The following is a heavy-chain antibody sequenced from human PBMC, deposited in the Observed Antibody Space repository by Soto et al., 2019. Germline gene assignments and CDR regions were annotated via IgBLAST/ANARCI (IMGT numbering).Heavy chain of an antibody. CDR1: GYSFSSYW. V-gene: IGHV5-51*01. J-gene: IGHJ4*02. CDR3: ARSRTLRYFDWLYDY. D-gene: IGHD3-9*01. Sequence: EVQLVQSGAEVKKPGESLKISCKGSGYSFSSYWIGWVRQMPGKGLEWMGIIYPADSDTRYSPSFRGQATISADKSINTAYLQWSSLKASDTAMYYCARSRTLRYFDWLYDYWGQGTLVTVSS. CDR2: IYPADSDT.